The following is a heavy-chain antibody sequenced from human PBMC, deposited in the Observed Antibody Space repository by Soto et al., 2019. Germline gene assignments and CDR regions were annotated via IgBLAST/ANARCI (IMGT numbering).Heavy chain of an antibody. D-gene: IGHD3-22*01. CDR3: ANMEPSSYYDSSGYYYGY. V-gene: IGHV1-69*01. Sequence: QVQLVQSGAEVKKPGSSVKVSCKASGGTFSSYAISWVRQAPGQGLEWMGGIIPIFGTANYAQKFQGRVTITADESTSTAYMELSSLRSEDTAVYYCANMEPSSYYDSSGYYYGYWGQGTLVTVSS. J-gene: IGHJ4*02. CDR2: IIPIFGTA. CDR1: GGTFSSYA.